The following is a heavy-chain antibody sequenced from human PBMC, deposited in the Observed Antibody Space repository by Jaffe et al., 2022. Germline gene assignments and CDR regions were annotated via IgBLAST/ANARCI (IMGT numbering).Heavy chain of an antibody. Sequence: EVQLVESGGGLVQPGGSLRLSCTASGFDFNSYWMTWVRQAPGMGLEWVANINPDASDRSYVPSLKGRFTISRDNARNSLYLQINGLRDEDTAIYYCARHYNWNFDYWGQGALVTVSS. J-gene: IGHJ4*02. V-gene: IGHV3-7*01. CDR3: ARHYNWNFDY. CDR2: INPDASDR. D-gene: IGHD1-20*01. CDR1: GFDFNSYW.